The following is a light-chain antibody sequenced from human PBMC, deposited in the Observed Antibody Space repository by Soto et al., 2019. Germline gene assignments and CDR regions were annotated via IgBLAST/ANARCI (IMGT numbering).Light chain of an antibody. V-gene: IGLV1-47*01. Sequence: QSVLTQPPSVSGTPGQRITISCSGTSSNVGSNFVYWYQQFPGTAPKLLIYRTDHRPSGVPDRFSASKPGTSASLAISGLRSDDEADYYCAAWDDSLRLVFGGGTKLTVL. J-gene: IGLJ3*02. CDR2: RTD. CDR1: SSNVGSNF. CDR3: AAWDDSLRLV.